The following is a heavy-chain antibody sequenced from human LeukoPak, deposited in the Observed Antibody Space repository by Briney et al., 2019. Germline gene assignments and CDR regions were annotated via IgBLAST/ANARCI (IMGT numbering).Heavy chain of an antibody. D-gene: IGHD2-2*01. CDR3: ARAQSVVVPAAHDY. CDR1: GFSFSSYS. V-gene: IGHV3-21*01. Sequence: PGGSLRLSCAASGFSFSSYSMNWVRQAPGEGLEWVSSISSSSSYIYYADSVKGRFTISRDNAKNSLYLQMNSRRAEDTAVYYCARAQSVVVPAAHDYWGQGTLVTVSS. CDR2: ISSSSSYI. J-gene: IGHJ4*02.